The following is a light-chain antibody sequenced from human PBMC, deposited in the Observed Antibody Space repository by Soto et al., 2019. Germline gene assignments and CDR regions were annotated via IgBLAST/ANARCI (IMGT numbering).Light chain of an antibody. CDR2: GAS. CDR1: QSVSSN. Sequence: EIVMTKSPATLSVSPGERATLSCRASQSVSSNLAWYQQKPGQAPRLLIYGASTRATGIPARFSGSGSGTEFTLTISSLQSEDFAVYYCQQYNNWPPFTFGQGRLLEIK. V-gene: IGKV3-15*01. J-gene: IGKJ5*01. CDR3: QQYNNWPPFT.